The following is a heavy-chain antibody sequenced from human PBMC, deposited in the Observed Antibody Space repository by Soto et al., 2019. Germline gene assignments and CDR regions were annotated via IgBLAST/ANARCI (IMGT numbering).Heavy chain of an antibody. J-gene: IGHJ4*02. D-gene: IGHD2-15*01. V-gene: IGHV4-31*03. CDR2: LSYSGST. CDR1: GDSISSGGYF. Sequence: QVQLQESGPGLVKPSQTLSLTCTVSGDSISSGGYFWSWIRQHPGKGLEWIGYLSYSGSTYYNPSLKSRVTISVETSQSQFALKLRSVPAADTAMYYCARARGRLVVTSFNWGQGTLVTVSS. CDR3: ARARGRLVVTSFN.